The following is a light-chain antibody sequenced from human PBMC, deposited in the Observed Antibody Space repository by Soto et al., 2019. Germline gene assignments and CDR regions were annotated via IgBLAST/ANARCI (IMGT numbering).Light chain of an antibody. V-gene: IGKV1-33*01. Sequence: DIQMTQSPPSLSTSVGDRVTITCQASQDITKYISWYQKKPGQAPYLLIYDASILETGVPSRFSRSGFGTDFSLTVSRLHPEDIPTYYCPQNHSHEYTFGQGTKLEI. CDR1: QDITKY. J-gene: IGKJ2*01. CDR3: PQNHSHEYT. CDR2: DAS.